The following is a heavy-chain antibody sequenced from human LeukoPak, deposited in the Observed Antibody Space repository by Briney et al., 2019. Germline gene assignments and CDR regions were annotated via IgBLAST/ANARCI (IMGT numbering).Heavy chain of an antibody. CDR2: IYYTGTT. CDR1: GGSISSSSYY. V-gene: IGHV4-39*01. J-gene: IGHJ4*02. Sequence: SETLSLTCTVSGGSISSSSYYWGCIRQPPGLGLEWIGSIYYTGTTYFNPSLKSRVTISADTSKKQFSLNLSPVTAADTAVYYCARPGGIAAAAPTYWGQGTLVTVPS. D-gene: IGHD6-13*01. CDR3: ARPGGIAAAAPTY.